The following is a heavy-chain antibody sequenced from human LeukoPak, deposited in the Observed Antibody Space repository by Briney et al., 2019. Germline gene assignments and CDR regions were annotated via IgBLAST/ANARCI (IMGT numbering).Heavy chain of an antibody. CDR1: GFTVSSNY. Sequence: GGSLRLSCAASGFTVSSNYMSWVRQAPGKGLEWVSVIYSGGSAYYADSVKGRFTISRDNSKNTLYLQMNSLRAEDTAVYYCAELGITMIGGVWGKGTTVTISS. J-gene: IGHJ6*04. V-gene: IGHV3-53*01. CDR3: AELGITMIGGV. CDR2: IYSGGSA. D-gene: IGHD3-10*02.